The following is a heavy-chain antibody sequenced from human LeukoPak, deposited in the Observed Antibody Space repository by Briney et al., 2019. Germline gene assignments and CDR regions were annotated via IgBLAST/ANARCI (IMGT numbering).Heavy chain of an antibody. V-gene: IGHV1-18*01. CDR2: ISAYNGNT. Sequence: ASVKVSCKASGYTFTSYGISWVRQAPGQGLEWMGWISAYNGNTNYAQKLQGRVALTTDTSTSTAYMELRSLRSDDTAVYYCARDSGTTWACYYMDVWGKGTTVTVSS. J-gene: IGHJ6*03. D-gene: IGHD1-7*01. CDR3: ARDSGTTWACYYMDV. CDR1: GYTFTSYG.